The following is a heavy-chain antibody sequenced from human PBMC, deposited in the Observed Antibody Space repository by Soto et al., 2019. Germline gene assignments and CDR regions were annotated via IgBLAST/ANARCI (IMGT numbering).Heavy chain of an antibody. CDR1: GFTFSGFD. CDR2: IGTAGDT. V-gene: IGHV3-13*01. J-gene: IGHJ4*02. Sequence: GGSLRLSCEASGFTFSGFDMHWVRQPTGKGLEWVSSIGTAGDTYYAVSVKGRFTISRDHAKNSLELQMNSLRADDTALYYCARESFSASPNFFDYWGRGTQVTVSS. D-gene: IGHD3-16*01. CDR3: ARESFSASPNFFDY.